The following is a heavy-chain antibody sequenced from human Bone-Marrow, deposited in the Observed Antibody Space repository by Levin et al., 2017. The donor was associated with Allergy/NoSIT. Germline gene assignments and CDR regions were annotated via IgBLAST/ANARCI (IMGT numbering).Heavy chain of an antibody. D-gene: IGHD4-17*01. V-gene: IGHV4-34*01. CDR3: ARGLMDYGDYEVPG. CDR1: GGSFSGYY. Sequence: LSLTCAVYGGSFSGYYWSWIRQPPGPFLYFLFPLPPLFLPPSPPSLPSRVTMSVDTSKNQFSLSLSSVTAADTAVYYCARGLMDYGDYEVPGWGQGTLVTVSS. J-gene: IGHJ4*02. CDR2: LPPLFLP.